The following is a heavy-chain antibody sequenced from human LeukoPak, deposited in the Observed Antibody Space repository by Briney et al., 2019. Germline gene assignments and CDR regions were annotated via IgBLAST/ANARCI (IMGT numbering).Heavy chain of an antibody. Sequence: GESLKISCKGSGYSFTSYWIGWVRQIPGKGLEWMGIIYPGDSDTRYSPSFQGQVTISADKSISTAYLQWSSLKASDTAMYYCARRVNYGSGSYHAFDIWGQGTMVTVSS. D-gene: IGHD3-10*01. CDR2: IYPGDSDT. J-gene: IGHJ3*02. CDR1: GYSFTSYW. V-gene: IGHV5-51*01. CDR3: ARRVNYGSGSYHAFDI.